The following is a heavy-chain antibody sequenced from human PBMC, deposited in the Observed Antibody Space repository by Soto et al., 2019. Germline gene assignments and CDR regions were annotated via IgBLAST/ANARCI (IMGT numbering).Heavy chain of an antibody. Sequence: PGGSLRLSCAASGFTFSSYSMNWVRQAPGKGLEWVSSISSSSSYIYYADSVKGRFTISRDNAKNTLYLQMNSLRAEDTAVYYCAKDREQQLGPGYYYGMDVWGQGTTVTVSS. V-gene: IGHV3-21*01. CDR1: GFTFSSYS. CDR2: ISSSSSYI. CDR3: AKDREQQLGPGYYYGMDV. D-gene: IGHD6-13*01. J-gene: IGHJ6*02.